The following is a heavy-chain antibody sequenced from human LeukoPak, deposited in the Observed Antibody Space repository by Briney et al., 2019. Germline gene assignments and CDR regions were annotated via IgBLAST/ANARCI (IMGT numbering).Heavy chain of an antibody. D-gene: IGHD3-10*01. CDR3: ARDGEGYYYGPGHYFDY. CDR1: GFAFSSYS. J-gene: IGHJ4*02. Sequence: GGSLRLSCAASGFAFSSYSMNWVRQAPGKGLEWVSSISTSSSYIYYADSVKGRFTISRDNAKNSLYLQMNSLRAEDTAVYYCARDGEGYYYGPGHYFDYWGQGTLVTVSS. CDR2: ISTSSSYI. V-gene: IGHV3-21*01.